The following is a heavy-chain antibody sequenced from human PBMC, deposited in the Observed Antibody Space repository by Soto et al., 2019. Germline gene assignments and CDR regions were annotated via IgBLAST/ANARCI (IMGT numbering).Heavy chain of an antibody. CDR2: ISAYNGNT. CDR1: GYTFTSYG. Sequence: ASVKVSCKASGYTFTSYGISWVRQAPGQGLEWMGWISAYNGNTNYAQKLQGRVTMTTDTSTRTAYMELRSLRSDDTAVYYCAGSFLGYCSGGSCRFDYWGQGTLVTVSS. J-gene: IGHJ4*02. V-gene: IGHV1-18*01. CDR3: AGSFLGYCSGGSCRFDY. D-gene: IGHD2-15*01.